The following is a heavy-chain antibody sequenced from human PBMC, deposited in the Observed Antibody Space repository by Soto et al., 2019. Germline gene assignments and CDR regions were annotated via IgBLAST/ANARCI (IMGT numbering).Heavy chain of an antibody. D-gene: IGHD2-2*01. CDR3: ARADIVLVPAAPPQFDY. J-gene: IGHJ4*02. CDR1: GFSLSTSGVG. Sequence: QITLKESGPPLVKPTQTLTLTCTFSGFSLSTSGVGVGWIRQPPGKALEWLALIYWDDDKRYSPSLKSRLTITKDTSKNQVVLTMTNMDPVDTATYYCARADIVLVPAAPPQFDYWGQGTLVTVSS. CDR2: IYWDDDK. V-gene: IGHV2-5*02.